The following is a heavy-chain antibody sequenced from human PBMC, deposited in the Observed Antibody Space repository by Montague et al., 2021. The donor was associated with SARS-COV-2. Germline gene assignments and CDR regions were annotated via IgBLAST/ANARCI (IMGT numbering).Heavy chain of an antibody. V-gene: IGHV4-31*03. CDR2: IYYSGST. CDR1: GGSISSGGYY. CDR3: AREPRVGQLLSIYYYGMDG. J-gene: IGHJ6*02. Sequence: TLSLTCTVSGGSISSGGYYWSWIRQHPVKGLEWIGYIYYSGSTYYNPSLKSRVTISVDTSKNQFSLKLSSVTAADTAVYYGAREPRVGQLLSIYYYGMDGWGQGTTVTVSS. D-gene: IGHD2-2*01.